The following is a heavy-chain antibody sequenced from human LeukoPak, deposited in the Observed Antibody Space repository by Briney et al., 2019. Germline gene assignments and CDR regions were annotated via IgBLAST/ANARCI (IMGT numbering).Heavy chain of an antibody. J-gene: IGHJ4*02. CDR1: GFTFSSYA. D-gene: IGHD3-10*01. CDR2: ISGSSGTT. V-gene: IGHV3-23*01. Sequence: PGGSLRLSCAASGFTFSSYAISWVRQAPGKGLEWVSSISGSSGTTYYAESVKGRFTISRDNSKSTLYLQMYILRVEDTATYFCARGDSGSFPYWGQGTLVTVSS. CDR3: ARGDSGSFPY.